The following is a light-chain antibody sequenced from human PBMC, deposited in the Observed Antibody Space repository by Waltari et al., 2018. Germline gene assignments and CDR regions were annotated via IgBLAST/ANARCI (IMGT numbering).Light chain of an antibody. CDR1: SSNIGTNY. CDR2: RND. CDR3: ATWDDRLSGPV. Sequence: QSVLSQPPSASGTPGQTITISCSGSSSNIGTNYVFCYQQVPGAAPKLLISRNDQRPSGVPHRFSGSKSAPSASLAVSRLRSEDEATYYCATWDDRLSGPVFGGGTKLTVL. V-gene: IGLV1-47*01. J-gene: IGLJ3*02.